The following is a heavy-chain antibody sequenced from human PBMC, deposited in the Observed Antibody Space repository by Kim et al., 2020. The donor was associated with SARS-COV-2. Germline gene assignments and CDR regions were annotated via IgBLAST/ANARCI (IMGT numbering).Heavy chain of an antibody. CDR3: ARGGYYYDSSGYYYPPAADYYGIAV. D-gene: IGHD3-22*01. CDR1: GFTFCSYA. CDR2: ISYDGSNK. Sequence: GGSLRLSCAASGFTFCSYAMHWVRQAPGKGLEWVAVISYDGSNKYYADSVKGRFTISRDNSKNTLYLQMNSLRAEDTAVYYCARGGYYYDSSGYYYPPAADYYGIAVWGQGTPVTVSS. J-gene: IGHJ6*02. V-gene: IGHV3-30*04.